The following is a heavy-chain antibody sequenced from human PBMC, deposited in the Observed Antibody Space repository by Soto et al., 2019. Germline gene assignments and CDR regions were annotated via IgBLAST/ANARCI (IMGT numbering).Heavy chain of an antibody. J-gene: IGHJ6*02. Sequence: QVQLVQSGAEVKKPGSSVKVSCKASGGTFSSYAISWVRQAPGQGLEWMGGIIPIFGTANYAQKFQGRVTITADESTSTAYMELSSLRSEDTAVYYCATDIGYYDILTGSEGNYYYGMDVWGQGTTVTVSS. V-gene: IGHV1-69*01. D-gene: IGHD3-9*01. CDR1: GGTFSSYA. CDR3: ATDIGYYDILTGSEGNYYYGMDV. CDR2: IIPIFGTA.